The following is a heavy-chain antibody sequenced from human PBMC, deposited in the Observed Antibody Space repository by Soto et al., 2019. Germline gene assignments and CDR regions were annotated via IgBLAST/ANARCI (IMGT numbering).Heavy chain of an antibody. CDR1: GDSIASHDYY. CDR3: ARDRGGDFLTVSGMDV. J-gene: IGHJ6*02. D-gene: IGHD3-10*01. V-gene: IGHV4-31*03. Sequence: QVQLQESGPGLVKPSQTLSLTCIVSGDSIASHDYYWSWIRLLPGKGLEWIGQIYHSGSTSYNPSLKSRLDIAVDTSKNHSALRLTSVTAADTAVYYCARDRGGDFLTVSGMDVWGQGTTVTVSS. CDR2: IYHSGST.